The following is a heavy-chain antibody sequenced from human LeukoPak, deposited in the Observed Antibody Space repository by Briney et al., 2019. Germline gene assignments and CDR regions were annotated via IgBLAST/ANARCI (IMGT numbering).Heavy chain of an antibody. D-gene: IGHD4-17*01. CDR3: ARDAGLYGDYGGSDY. CDR2: IYYSGST. Sequence: SETLSLTCTVSGGSISSYYWSWIRQPPGKGLEWIGYIYYSGSTNYNPSLKSRVTISVDTSKNQFSLKLSSVTAADTAVYYCARDAGLYGDYGGSDYWGQGTLVTVSS. V-gene: IGHV4-59*12. J-gene: IGHJ4*02. CDR1: GGSISSYY.